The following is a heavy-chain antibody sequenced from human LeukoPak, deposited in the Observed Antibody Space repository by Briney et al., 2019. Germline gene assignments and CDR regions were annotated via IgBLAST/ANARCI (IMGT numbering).Heavy chain of an antibody. D-gene: IGHD2-8*02. CDR2: INPNSGGT. CDR3: ARQSTGQLDY. V-gene: IGHV1-2*02. CDR1: GYTFTGYY. J-gene: IGHJ4*02. Sequence: ASVKVSCKASGYTFTGYYMHWVRQAPGQGLEWMGWINPNSGGTNYAQKFQARVTMTRDTSITTTYMEVSRLSSDDTAVYYCARQSTGQLDYWGQGTLVTVSS.